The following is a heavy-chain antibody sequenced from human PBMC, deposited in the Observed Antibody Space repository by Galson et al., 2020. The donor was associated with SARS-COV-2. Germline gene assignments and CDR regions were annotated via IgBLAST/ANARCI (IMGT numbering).Heavy chain of an antibody. Sequence: GGSLRLSCAASGFTFSSYGMAWVRQSPGKGLEWVSTINDNGGNTHYADSLKGRFTISRDKSKSTLFLQMNSLSAEDTAVYYCAKEFYYDNDAYWGQGTLVTVSS. CDR2: INDNGGNT. J-gene: IGHJ4*02. CDR1: GFTFSSYG. D-gene: IGHD3-22*01. CDR3: AKEFYYDNDAY. V-gene: IGHV3-23*01.